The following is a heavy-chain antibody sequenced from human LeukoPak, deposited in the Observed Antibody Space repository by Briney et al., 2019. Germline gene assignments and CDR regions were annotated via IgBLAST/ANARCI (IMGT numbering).Heavy chain of an antibody. J-gene: IGHJ4*02. V-gene: IGHV3-7*01. CDR2: IKQDGSEK. CDR1: GFTFSSYW. Sequence: PGGSLRLSCAASGFTFSSYWMSWVRQAPGKGLEWVANIKQDGSEKYYVDSVKGRFTISRDNAKNSLYLQMNSLRAEDTAVSYCARSGSSWLSIDYWGQGTLVTVYS. D-gene: IGHD6-13*01. CDR3: ARSGSSWLSIDY.